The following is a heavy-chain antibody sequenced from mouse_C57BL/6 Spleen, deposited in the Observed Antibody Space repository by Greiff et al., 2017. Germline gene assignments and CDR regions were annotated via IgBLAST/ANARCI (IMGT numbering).Heavy chain of an antibody. CDR2: ISDGGSYT. J-gene: IGHJ3*01. CDR3: ARKTLLGPFAY. D-gene: IGHD2-1*01. V-gene: IGHV5-4*01. Sequence: EVQGVESGGGLVKPGGSLKLSCAASGFTFSSSAMSWVRQTPEKRLEWVATISDGGSYTYYPDNVKGRFTISRDNAKNNLYLQMSHLKSEDTAMYYCARKTLLGPFAYWGQGTLVTVSA. CDR1: GFTFSSSA.